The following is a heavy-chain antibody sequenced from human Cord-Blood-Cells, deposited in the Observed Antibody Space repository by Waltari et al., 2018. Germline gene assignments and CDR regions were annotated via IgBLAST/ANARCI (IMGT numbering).Heavy chain of an antibody. V-gene: IGHV1-2*02. CDR1: GYTFTGYY. Sequence: QVQLVQSGAEVKKPGASVKVSCKASGYTFTGYYMHWVRQAPGQGLEWMGWINPNSGGTNYAQKFQGRVTMTRDTSISTAYMELSRLRSDDTAVYYCASSGGYCSSTSCYYYYYYMDVWGKGTTVTVSS. CDR2: INPNSGGT. D-gene: IGHD2-2*01. CDR3: ASSGGYCSSTSCYYYYYYMDV. J-gene: IGHJ6*03.